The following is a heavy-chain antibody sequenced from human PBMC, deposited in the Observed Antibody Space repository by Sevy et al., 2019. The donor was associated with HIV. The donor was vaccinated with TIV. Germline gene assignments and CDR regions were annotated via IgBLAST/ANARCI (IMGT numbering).Heavy chain of an antibody. Sequence: SETLSLTCSVSGVSISEYHWNWIRQSAGNRLEWIGRISSSGNSDYNSSFKNRVTISLDTSKNQFSLKLRSATVADTAFYFCARGRAMIDFWGQGIMVTVSS. V-gene: IGHV4-4*07. CDR3: ARGRAMIDF. J-gene: IGHJ4*02. CDR2: ISSSGNS. CDR1: GVSISEYH.